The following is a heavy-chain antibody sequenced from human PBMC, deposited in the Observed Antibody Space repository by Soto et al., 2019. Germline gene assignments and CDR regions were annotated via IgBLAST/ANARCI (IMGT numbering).Heavy chain of an antibody. CDR2: INHSGST. J-gene: IGHJ4*02. D-gene: IGHD2-2*01. Sequence: QVQLQQWGAGLLKPSETLSLTCAVYGGSFSGDYWSWIRQPPGQGLEWIGEINHSGSTNSNPSLKSRVTISVDTSKNQFSLKLSSVTAADTAVYYCARGRCRNCSRLHPPYFDYWGQGTLVTVSS. V-gene: IGHV4-34*01. CDR3: ARGRCRNCSRLHPPYFDY. CDR1: GGSFSGDY.